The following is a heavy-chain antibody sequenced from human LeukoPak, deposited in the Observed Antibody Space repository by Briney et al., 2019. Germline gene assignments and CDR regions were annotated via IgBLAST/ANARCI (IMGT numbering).Heavy chain of an antibody. V-gene: IGHV1-18*04. CDR1: GYSFTDYN. D-gene: IGHD1-26*01. CDR3: ARVKARSGSYSLDY. CDR2: ISAHNGDT. J-gene: IGHJ4*02. Sequence: ASVKVSCKASGYSFTDYNMHWVRQAPGQGLEWMGWISAHNGDTNYAQRLQGRVTMTTDTSTSTAYMELRSLRSDDTAVYYCARVKARSGSYSLDYWGQGTLVTVSS.